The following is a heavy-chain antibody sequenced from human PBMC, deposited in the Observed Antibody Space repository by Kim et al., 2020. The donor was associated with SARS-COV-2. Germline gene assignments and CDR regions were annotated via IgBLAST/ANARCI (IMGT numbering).Heavy chain of an antibody. CDR2: K. D-gene: IGHD6-13*01. Sequence: KKNAQNRQGRVTMTTDTSTSTAYMELRSLRSDDTAVYYCAREIAAAWFDPWGQGTLVTVSS. V-gene: IGHV1-18*01. J-gene: IGHJ5*02. CDR3: AREIAAAWFDP.